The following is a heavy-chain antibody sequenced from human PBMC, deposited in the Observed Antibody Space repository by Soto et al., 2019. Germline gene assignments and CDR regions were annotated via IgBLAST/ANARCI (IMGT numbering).Heavy chain of an antibody. J-gene: IGHJ5*02. D-gene: IGHD4-17*01. CDR2: IDPSDSYT. CDR1: GYSFTSYW. V-gene: IGHV5-10-1*01. Sequence: GESLKISCKGSGYSFTSYWISWVRQMPGKGLEWMGRIDPSDSYTNYSPSFQGHVTISADKSISTAYLQWSSLKASDTAMYYCARHSYSLGLEYGDYSRPGWFDPWGQGTLVTVSS. CDR3: ARHSYSLGLEYGDYSRPGWFDP.